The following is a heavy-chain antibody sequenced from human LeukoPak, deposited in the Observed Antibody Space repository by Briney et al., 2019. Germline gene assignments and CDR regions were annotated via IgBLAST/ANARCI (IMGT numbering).Heavy chain of an antibody. CDR2: IYPGDSDT. CDR1: GNTFATYW. D-gene: IGHD6-6*01. CDR3: ARQSIAGRPPDY. J-gene: IGHJ4*02. V-gene: IGHV5-51*01. Sequence: GESLKISCKDSGNTFATYWISWVRQKPGKDLEWMGIIYPGDSDTRYSPSFQGQVTISADKSISTAYLQWSSPKASDTAMYYCARQSIAGRPPDYWGQGTLVTVSS.